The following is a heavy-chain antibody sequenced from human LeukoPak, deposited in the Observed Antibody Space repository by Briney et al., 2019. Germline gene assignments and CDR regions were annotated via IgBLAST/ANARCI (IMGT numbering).Heavy chain of an antibody. D-gene: IGHD3-22*01. CDR3: AKSGDSSGYYYFDY. CDR1: GFTFSSYA. J-gene: IGHJ4*02. Sequence: GGSLRLSCAASGFTFSSYAMSSVRQAPGKGLEWVSAISGSGGSTYYADSVKGRFTISRDNSKNTLYLQMNSLRAEDTAVYYCAKSGDSSGYYYFDYWGQGTLVTVSS. CDR2: ISGSGGST. V-gene: IGHV3-23*01.